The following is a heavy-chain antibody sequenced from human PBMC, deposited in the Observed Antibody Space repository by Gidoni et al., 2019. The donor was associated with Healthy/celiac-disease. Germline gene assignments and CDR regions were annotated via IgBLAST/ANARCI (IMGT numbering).Heavy chain of an antibody. V-gene: IGHV3-7*01. CDR3: ARDHFDYGDFIFDY. CDR2: IKQDGSEK. Sequence: EVQLVESGGGLVQPGGSLRPSCAASGFTFSSYWMSWVRQAPGKGLEWVANIKQDGSEKYYVDPVKGRFTISRDNAKNSLYLQMNSLRAEDTAVYYCARDHFDYGDFIFDYWGQGTLVTVSS. J-gene: IGHJ4*02. CDR1: GFTFSSYW. D-gene: IGHD4-17*01.